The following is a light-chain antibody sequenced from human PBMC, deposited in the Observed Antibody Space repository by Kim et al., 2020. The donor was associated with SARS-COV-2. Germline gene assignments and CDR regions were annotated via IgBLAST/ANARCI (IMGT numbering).Light chain of an antibody. J-gene: IGLJ3*02. Sequence: SGTISCTGTSSDIGSYNYVYWYQQYPGKAPKLMIYDVNKRPSGVPDRFSGSKSGNTASLTVSGLQAEDEANYYCSSYAGSNNLGVFGGGTKLTVL. CDR1: SSDIGSYNY. CDR3: SSYAGSNNLGV. CDR2: DVN. V-gene: IGLV2-8*01.